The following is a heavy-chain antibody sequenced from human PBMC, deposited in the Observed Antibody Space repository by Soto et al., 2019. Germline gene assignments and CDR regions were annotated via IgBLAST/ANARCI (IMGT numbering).Heavy chain of an antibody. Sequence: SETLSPTCAFSSGSISSSNWWSWVRQPPGKELKWIGETYHSGSNNYNQSLKSRVTMSVDKSKNQFSLKLSSVTAADTAVYYCARRVAAADYYNNHMDVWGKGTTVTVSS. CDR2: TYHSGSN. CDR1: SGSISSSNW. J-gene: IGHJ6*03. D-gene: IGHD6-13*01. V-gene: IGHV4-4*02. CDR3: ARRVAAADYYNNHMDV.